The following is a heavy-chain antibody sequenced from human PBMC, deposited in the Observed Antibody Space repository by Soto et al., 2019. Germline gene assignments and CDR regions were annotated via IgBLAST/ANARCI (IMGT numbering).Heavy chain of an antibody. D-gene: IGHD3-22*01. V-gene: IGHV4-34*01. J-gene: IGHJ5*02. CDR3: ARNYYDSGRFGLDP. CDR1: GGSFTDYY. Sequence: SETLSLTCAFYGGSFTDYYWSLIRQPPGKGLEWIGEINHSGDTNYNPSLKSRVTISVDTSKNQFSLKLSSVTAADTAVYYCARNYYDSGRFGLDPWGQGTQVTVSS. CDR2: INHSGDT.